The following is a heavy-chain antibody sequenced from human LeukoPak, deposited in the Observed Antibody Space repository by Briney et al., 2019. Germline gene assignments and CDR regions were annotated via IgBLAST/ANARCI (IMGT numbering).Heavy chain of an antibody. D-gene: IGHD2-21*02. CDR1: GYSFLSYW. V-gene: IGHV5-10-1*01. CDR3: ARTRQLTCLVGGTAGDFDI. CDR2: IESSDSFT. Sequence: WESLKSSCKGSGYSFLSYWISWVRQMPGKGRGWMGRIESSDSFTNYSPSFQGHVTISADKSTSTAHLQWSSLKATDTAMYYCARTRQLTCLVGGTAGDFDIWGQGTMVTVSS. J-gene: IGHJ3*02.